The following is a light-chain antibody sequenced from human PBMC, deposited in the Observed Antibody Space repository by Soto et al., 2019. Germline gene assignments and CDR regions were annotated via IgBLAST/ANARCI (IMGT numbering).Light chain of an antibody. V-gene: IGLV2-11*01. CDR2: GVS. J-gene: IGLJ1*01. CDR1: SSDVGGYNY. Sequence: QSVLTQPRSVSGSPGQSVTISCTGTSSDVGGYNYVSWYQQHPGKAPKLMIYGVSKRPSGVPDRFSGSKSGNTASLTISGLQAEDEADYYCCSYAGSLYVFGTGTKVTVL. CDR3: CSYAGSLYV.